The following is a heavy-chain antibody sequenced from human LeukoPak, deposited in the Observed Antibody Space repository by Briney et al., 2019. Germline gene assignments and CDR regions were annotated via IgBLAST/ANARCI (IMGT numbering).Heavy chain of an antibody. CDR3: AKKGDSGWVFDY. J-gene: IGHJ4*02. V-gene: IGHV3-23*01. CDR2: ISGSGGST. CDR1: GFTFSSYA. Sequence: GGSLRLSCAASGFTFSSYAMSWVRQAPGKGLKWVSGISGSGGSTHYADSVKGQFTISRDNSKNTLWLQMNSLRAEDTALYYCAKKGDSGWVFDYWGQGTLVTVSS. D-gene: IGHD6-19*01.